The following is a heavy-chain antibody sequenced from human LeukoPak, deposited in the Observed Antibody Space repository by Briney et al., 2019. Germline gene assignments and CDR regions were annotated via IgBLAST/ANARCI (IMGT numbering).Heavy chain of an antibody. J-gene: IGHJ4*02. CDR3: AKDLEDIVVVPAAFFY. D-gene: IGHD2-2*01. CDR2: ISGSGGST. V-gene: IGHV3-23*01. Sequence: GGSLRLSCAASGFTFSSYAMSWVRQAPGKGLEWVSAISGSGGSTYYADSVKGRFTISRDNSKNTLYLQMNSLRAEDTAVYYCAKDLEDIVVVPAAFFYWGQGTLVTVSS. CDR1: GFTFSSYA.